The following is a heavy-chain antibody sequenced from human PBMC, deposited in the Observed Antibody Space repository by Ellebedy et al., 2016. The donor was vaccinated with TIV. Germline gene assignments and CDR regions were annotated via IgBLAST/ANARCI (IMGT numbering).Heavy chain of an antibody. D-gene: IGHD6-19*01. CDR2: INHSGST. Sequence: SETLSLXCAVYGVSFSDRYWSWILQSPGKGLEWIGEINHSGSTNYNPSLKPSLRSRATISVDTSKNQFSLRLSSVTAADTAMYYCARRSSGMPEAGIGYWGQGTRVTVSS. J-gene: IGHJ4*02. V-gene: IGHV4-34*01. CDR3: ARRSSGMPEAGIGY. CDR1: GVSFSDRY.